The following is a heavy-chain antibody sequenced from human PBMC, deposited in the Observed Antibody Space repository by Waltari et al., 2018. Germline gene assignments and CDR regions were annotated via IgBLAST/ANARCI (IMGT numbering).Heavy chain of an antibody. CDR3: AREDSSSRYHGWFDP. J-gene: IGHJ5*02. CDR1: GGSISGYY. Sequence: QVQLQESGPGLVKPSETLSLTCTISGGSISGYYWSWIRQPAGKGLEWIGRTHISGSTNHIPSLKSRVTLSLDTSKNQFSLSLTSVTAADTAVYYCAREDSSSRYHGWFDPWGQGTLVTVSS. D-gene: IGHD2-2*01. V-gene: IGHV4-4*07. CDR2: THISGST.